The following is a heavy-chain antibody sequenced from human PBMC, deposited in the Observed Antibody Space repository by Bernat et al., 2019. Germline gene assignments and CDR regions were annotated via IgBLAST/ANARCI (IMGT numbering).Heavy chain of an antibody. J-gene: IGHJ2*01. CDR2: IYYSGST. V-gene: IGHV4-39*01. D-gene: IGHD2-15*01. Sequence: QLQLQESGPGLVKPSETLSLTCSVSGGSISSSRYYWGWIRQPPGKGLEWIGSIYYSGSTYYNPSLKSRVTISVDTSKNQFSLKLSSVTAADTAVYYCASTPMLYWYFDLWGRGTLVTVSS. CDR3: ASTPMLYWYFDL. CDR1: GGSISSSRYY.